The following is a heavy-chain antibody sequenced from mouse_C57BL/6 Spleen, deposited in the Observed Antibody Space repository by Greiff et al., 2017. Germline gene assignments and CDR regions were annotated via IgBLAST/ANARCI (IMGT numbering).Heavy chain of an antibody. CDR3: ARGGDGYYGFAY. V-gene: IGHV1-18*01. CDR2: INPNNGGT. Sequence: VQLQQSGPALVKPGASVKIPCKASGYTFTDYNMDWVKQSHGKSLEWIGDINPNNGGTIYNQKFKGKATLLVAKSSSTAYMELRSLTSEDTAVYYWARGGDGYYGFAYWGQGTLVTVSA. J-gene: IGHJ3*01. D-gene: IGHD2-3*01. CDR1: GYTFTDYN.